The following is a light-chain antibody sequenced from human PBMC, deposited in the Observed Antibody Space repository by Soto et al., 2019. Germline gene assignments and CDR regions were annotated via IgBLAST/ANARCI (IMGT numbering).Light chain of an antibody. V-gene: IGLV1-44*01. CDR2: NNN. J-gene: IGLJ1*01. Sequence: QTVLTQPPSASGTPGQRVTVSGSGSSSNSGSNTVNWYQQLPGTAPKLLIYNNNQRPSGVPDRFSGSKSGTSASLAISGLQSEDEADYYCAAWDDSLNGLVFGTGTKVTVL. CDR1: SSNSGSNT. CDR3: AAWDDSLNGLV.